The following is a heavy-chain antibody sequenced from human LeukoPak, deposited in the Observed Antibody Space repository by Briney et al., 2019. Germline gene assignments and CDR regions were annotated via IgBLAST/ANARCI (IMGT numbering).Heavy chain of an antibody. D-gene: IGHD6-13*01. CDR2: IYYSGST. CDR1: GGSISSYY. J-gene: IGHJ6*03. V-gene: IGHV4-59*01. CDR3: ARVGYSSSYSAYMDV. Sequence: ASETLSLTCTVSGGSISSYYWSWIRQPPGKGLEWIGYIYYSGSTNYNPSLKSRVTISVDTSKNQFSLKLSSVTAVDTAVYYCARVGYSSSYSAYMDVWGKGTTVTISS.